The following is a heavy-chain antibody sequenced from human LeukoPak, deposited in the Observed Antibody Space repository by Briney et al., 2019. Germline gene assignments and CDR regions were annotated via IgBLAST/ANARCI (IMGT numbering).Heavy chain of an antibody. Sequence: PSETLSLTCAVYGGSFSGYYWSWIRQPPGKGLGWIGEINHSGSTNYNPSLKSRVTISVDTSKNQFSLKLSSVTAADTAVYYCARGRLGGSGSYYNVLDYWGQGTLVTVSS. CDR3: ARGRLGGSGSYYNVLDY. V-gene: IGHV4-34*01. CDR2: INHSGST. D-gene: IGHD3-10*01. CDR1: GGSFSGYY. J-gene: IGHJ4*02.